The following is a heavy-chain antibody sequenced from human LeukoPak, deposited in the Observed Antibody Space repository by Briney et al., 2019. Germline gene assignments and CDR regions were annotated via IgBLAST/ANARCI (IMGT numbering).Heavy chain of an antibody. CDR1: GFTFSSYA. J-gene: IGHJ6*02. CDR3: AKSTTHAIDYYYYGMDV. CDR2: ISGSGGST. Sequence: GGSLRLSCAASGFTFSSYAMSWVRQAPGKGLEWVSAISGSGGSTYYADSVKGRFTISRDNSKNTLYLQMNSLRAEDTAVYYCAKSTTHAIDYYYYGMDVWGQGTTVTVSS. V-gene: IGHV3-23*01.